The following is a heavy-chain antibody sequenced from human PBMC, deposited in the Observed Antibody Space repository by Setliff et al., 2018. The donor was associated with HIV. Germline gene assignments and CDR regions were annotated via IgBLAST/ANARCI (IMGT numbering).Heavy chain of an antibody. Sequence: PSETLSLTCTVSGGSMSTYYWSWIRQPPGKGLEWIGYIYTSGSTNYNPSLRSRVTISVDTSKNHFSLRLSSVTAADTAVYYCARGLSSQTYWGTRPLGLDYWGQGSLVTVSS. V-gene: IGHV4-4*08. J-gene: IGHJ4*01. D-gene: IGHD2-2*01. CDR3: ARGLSSQTYWGTRPLGLDY. CDR1: GGSMSTYY. CDR2: IYTSGST.